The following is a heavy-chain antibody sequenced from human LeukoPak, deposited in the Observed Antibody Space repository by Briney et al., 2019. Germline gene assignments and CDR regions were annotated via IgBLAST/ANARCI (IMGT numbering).Heavy chain of an antibody. CDR1: GYTFTGYY. CDR3: ARDGSAYDFWSGYWMDFDY. J-gene: IGHJ4*02. Sequence: ASVKVACKASGYTFTGYYMHWVRQAPGQGLEWMGWINPNSGGTNYAQKFQGRVTMTRDTSISTAYMELSRLRSDDTAVYYCARDGSAYDFWSGYWMDFDYWGQGTLVTVSS. CDR2: INPNSGGT. D-gene: IGHD3-3*01. V-gene: IGHV1-2*02.